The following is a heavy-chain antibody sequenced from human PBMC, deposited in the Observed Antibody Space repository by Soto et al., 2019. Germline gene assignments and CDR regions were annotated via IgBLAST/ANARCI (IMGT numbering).Heavy chain of an antibody. J-gene: IGHJ5*02. V-gene: IGHV4-30-2*01. D-gene: IGHD6-13*01. Sequence: PSETLSLTCAFSGCSISSGGYSWSWIRQPPGKGLEWIGYIYHSGSTYYNPSLKSRVTISVDRSKNQFSLKLSSVTAADTAVYYCARRIEGSSSWYSNNWFDPWGQGTLVTVSS. CDR1: GCSISSGGYS. CDR3: ARRIEGSSSWYSNNWFDP. CDR2: IYHSGST.